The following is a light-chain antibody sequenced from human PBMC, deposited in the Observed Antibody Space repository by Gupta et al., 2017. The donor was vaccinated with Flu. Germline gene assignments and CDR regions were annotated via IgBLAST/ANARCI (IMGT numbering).Light chain of an antibody. Sequence: SITISCTGTNSDVGGYNSVSWYQQHPAKAPKLMIYDVSNRPSGVSNRFSGSKSGNTASLTISGLQAEDEADYFCSSYTSSSTVVFGGGTKLTVL. CDR1: NSDVGGYNS. CDR3: SSYTSSSTVV. CDR2: DVS. J-gene: IGLJ2*01. V-gene: IGLV2-14*04.